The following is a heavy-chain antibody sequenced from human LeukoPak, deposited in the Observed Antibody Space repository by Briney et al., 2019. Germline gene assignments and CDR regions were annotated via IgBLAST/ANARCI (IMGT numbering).Heavy chain of an antibody. CDR3: ARDMDSGPDFFDY. Sequence: ASVKVSCKASGYTFSRYDINWVRQAPGQGLEWMGWMNPNSGNTGYAQKFQGRVTINRNSSISTAYMELSRLRSDDTAVYYCARDMDSGPDFFDYWGLGTLVTVSS. D-gene: IGHD1-26*01. CDR2: MNPNSGNT. J-gene: IGHJ4*02. CDR1: GYTFSRYD. V-gene: IGHV1-8*03.